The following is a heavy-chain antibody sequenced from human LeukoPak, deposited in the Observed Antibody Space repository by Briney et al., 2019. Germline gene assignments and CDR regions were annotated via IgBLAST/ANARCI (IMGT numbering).Heavy chain of an antibody. Sequence: GGSLRLSCAASGFTFTNYWMNWVRQAPRKGLEWVASIKQDGSEKYYVDSVKGRLTISRDKSKNTLYLQMNSLRAEDTAVYYCAKTSRGSYYNPFDYWGQGTLVTVSS. CDR2: IKQDGSEK. V-gene: IGHV3-7*03. D-gene: IGHD1-26*01. CDR3: AKTSRGSYYNPFDY. J-gene: IGHJ4*02. CDR1: GFTFTNYW.